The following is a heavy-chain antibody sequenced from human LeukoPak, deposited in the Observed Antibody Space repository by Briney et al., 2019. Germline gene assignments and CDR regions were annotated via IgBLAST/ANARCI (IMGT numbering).Heavy chain of an antibody. CDR3: AELGITMIGGV. V-gene: IGHV3-48*03. CDR1: GFTFSSYA. D-gene: IGHD3-10*02. CDR2: ISSSGSTI. J-gene: IGHJ6*04. Sequence: GGSLRLSCAASGFTFSSYAMSWVRQAPGKGLGWVSYISSSGSTIYYADSVKGRFTISRDNAKNSLYLQMNSLRAEDTAVYYCAELGITMIGGVWGKGTTVTTSS.